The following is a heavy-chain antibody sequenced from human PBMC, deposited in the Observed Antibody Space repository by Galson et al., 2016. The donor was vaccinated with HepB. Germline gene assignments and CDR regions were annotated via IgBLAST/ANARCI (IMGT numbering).Heavy chain of an antibody. J-gene: IGHJ5*02. CDR1: GFSLSDYW. D-gene: IGHD1-26*01. CDR2: IKHDGSAT. CDR3: ARVGGCSGSGRQGRDWFDA. V-gene: IGHV3-7*03. Sequence: SLRLSCAASGFSLSDYWMTWVRQAPGKGLECVASIKHDGSATKYVDSVKGRFIISRDNAKTSMHLQMSSPRADDTALYYCARVGGCSGSGRQGRDWFDAWGQGTLVTVSS.